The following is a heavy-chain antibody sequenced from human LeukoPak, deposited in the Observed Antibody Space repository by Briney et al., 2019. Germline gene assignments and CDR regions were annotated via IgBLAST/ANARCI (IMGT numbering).Heavy chain of an antibody. V-gene: IGHV4-39*01. D-gene: IGHD4-11*01. CDR3: ASLRERSYYARGFDY. J-gene: IGHJ4*02. CDR2: IYYSGST. Sequence: PSESLSLTCTVSGGSISTSSYYWGWVRQPPGKGLEWIGSIYYSGSTYYNPSLKSRVTISVDTSKNQFSLKLSSVTAADTAVYYCASLRERSYYARGFDYWGQGTLVTVSS. CDR1: GGSISTSSYY.